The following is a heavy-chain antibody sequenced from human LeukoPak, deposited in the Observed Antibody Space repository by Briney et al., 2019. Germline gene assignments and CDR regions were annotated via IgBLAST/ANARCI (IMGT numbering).Heavy chain of an antibody. CDR2: ISYDGSNK. D-gene: IGHD5-12*01. V-gene: IGHV3-30*18. Sequence: GGSLRLSCAASGFTFSSYGMHWVRQAPGKGLEWVAVISYDGSNKYYADSVKGRFTISRDNSKNTLYLQMNGLRAEDTAVYYCAKGPYSGYDLLDYWGQGTLVTVSS. CDR1: GFTFSSYG. CDR3: AKGPYSGYDLLDY. J-gene: IGHJ4*02.